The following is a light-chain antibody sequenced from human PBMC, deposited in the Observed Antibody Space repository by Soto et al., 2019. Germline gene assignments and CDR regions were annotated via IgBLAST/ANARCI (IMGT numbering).Light chain of an antibody. CDR2: EVT. CDR3: SSYAASNNFYFV. J-gene: IGLJ3*02. CDR1: SSDVGGYNY. Sequence: QSVLTQPPSASGSPGPSVTNSCTGTSSDVGGYNYVSWYQQYPGRAPKLMIYEVTKRPSGVPDRFSGSKSGNTASLTVSGLQAEDEADYYCSSYAASNNFYFVFGGGTKVTVL. V-gene: IGLV2-8*01.